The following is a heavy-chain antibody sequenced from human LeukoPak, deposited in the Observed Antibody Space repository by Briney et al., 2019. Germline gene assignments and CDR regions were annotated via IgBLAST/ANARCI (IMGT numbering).Heavy chain of an antibody. D-gene: IGHD4-11*01. V-gene: IGHV1-69*05. Sequence: AVKVSCKASVGTFSSYAISWVRQAPGQGREWMGGIIAIFGTANYAQKFQGRVTITTDESTSTAYMQLSSLRSEDTPVYYCARDSDYTPGDYYYYYMDVWGKGTTVTVPS. CDR3: ARDSDYTPGDYYYYYMDV. J-gene: IGHJ6*03. CDR2: IIAIFGTA. CDR1: VGTFSSYA.